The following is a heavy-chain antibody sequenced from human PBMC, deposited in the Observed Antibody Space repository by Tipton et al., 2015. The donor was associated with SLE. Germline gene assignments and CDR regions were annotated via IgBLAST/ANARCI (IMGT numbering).Heavy chain of an antibody. V-gene: IGHV4-4*07. CDR2: IYTSGST. D-gene: IGHD3-10*01. J-gene: IGHJ4*02. CDR1: GGSISSHY. CDR3: ARGMVRGVIITLFDY. Sequence: TLSLTCTVSGGSISSHYWSWIRQPAGKGLEWIGHIYTSGSTNYNPSLKSRVTISVDTSKNQFSLKLSSVTAADTAVYYCARGMVRGVIITLFDYWGQGTLVTVSS.